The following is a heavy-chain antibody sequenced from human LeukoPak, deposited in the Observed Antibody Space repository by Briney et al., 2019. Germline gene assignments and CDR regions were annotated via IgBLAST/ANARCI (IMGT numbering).Heavy chain of an antibody. CDR3: ARSYYYGSGSYYTLYYFDY. CDR1: GYTFTSYY. V-gene: IGHV1-46*01. CDR2: INPSGGST. Sequence: GASVKVSCKASGYTFTSYYMHWVRQAPGQGLEWMGIINPSGGSTSYAQKFQGRVTMTRDTSTGTVYMELSSLRSEDTAVYYCARSYYYGSGSYYTLYYFDYWGQGTLVTVSS. D-gene: IGHD3-10*01. J-gene: IGHJ4*02.